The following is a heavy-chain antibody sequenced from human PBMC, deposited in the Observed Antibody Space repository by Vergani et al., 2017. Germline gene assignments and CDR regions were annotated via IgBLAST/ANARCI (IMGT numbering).Heavy chain of an antibody. CDR1: GGSISSGSYY. CDR2: IYTSGST. V-gene: IGHV4-61*02. J-gene: IGHJ4*02. CDR3: ARESXDSSGYYGGFVLDY. Sequence: QVQLQESGPGLVKPSQTLSFTCTVSGGSISSGSYYWSWIRQPAGKGLEWIGRIYTSGSTNYNPSLKSRVTMSVDTSKNQFSLKLSSVTAADTAVYYCARESXDSSGYYGGFVLDYWGQGTLVTVSS. D-gene: IGHD3-22*01.